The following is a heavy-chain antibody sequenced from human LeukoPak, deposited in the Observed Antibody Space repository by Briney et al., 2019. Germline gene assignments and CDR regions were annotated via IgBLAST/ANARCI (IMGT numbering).Heavy chain of an antibody. Sequence: WASVKVSCRASGYTFTGYYMHWVRQAPGQGLEWMGWINPNSGGTNYAQKFQGRVTMTRDTSISTAYMELSRLRSDDTAVYYCASISHYDSSGYYYPAYWGQGTLVTVSP. V-gene: IGHV1-2*02. CDR1: GYTFTGYY. CDR2: INPNSGGT. CDR3: ASISHYDSSGYYYPAY. D-gene: IGHD3-22*01. J-gene: IGHJ4*02.